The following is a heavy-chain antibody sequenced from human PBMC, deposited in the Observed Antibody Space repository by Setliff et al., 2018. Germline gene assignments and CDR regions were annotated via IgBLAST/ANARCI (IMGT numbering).Heavy chain of an antibody. V-gene: IGHV4-38-2*01. CDR2: IYNSGYT. CDR1: GFSFRSHVM. D-gene: IGHD1-1*01. Sequence: SETLRLSCAASGFSFRSHVMHWIRQPPGKGLEWIGGIYNSGYTHYKPSLKSRATISVDTSKSQFSLNLSNVTAADTAVYYCASGLEFDYWGPGSLVTVSS. CDR3: ASGLEFDY. J-gene: IGHJ4*01.